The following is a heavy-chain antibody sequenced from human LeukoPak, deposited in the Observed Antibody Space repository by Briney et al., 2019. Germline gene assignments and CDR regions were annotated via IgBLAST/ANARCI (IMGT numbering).Heavy chain of an antibody. J-gene: IGHJ4*02. CDR2: IVVGSGNT. CDR1: GFTFTSSA. D-gene: IGHD3-22*01. CDR3: AAAPRDLHDSSGYYWGY. V-gene: IGHV1-58*02. Sequence: PGTSVKVSCKASGFTFTSSAMQWVRQARGQRLEWMGWIVVGSGNTNYAQKFQERVTITRDMSTSTAYMELSSLRSEDTAVYYCAAAPRDLHDSSGYYWGYWGQGTLVTVSS.